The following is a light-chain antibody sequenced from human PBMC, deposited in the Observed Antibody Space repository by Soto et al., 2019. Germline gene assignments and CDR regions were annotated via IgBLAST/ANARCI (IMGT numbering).Light chain of an antibody. CDR1: MRDVGAYNL. J-gene: IGLJ3*02. CDR2: EVR. CDR3: QSYDSSLVGLL. Sequence: QSVLTQPASVSGSAGQSITISCSGTMRDVGAYNLVSWYQQHPGTAPKLIIYEVRNRPSGISSRFSGSRSGNTASLTISGLQSEDEADYYCQSYDSSLVGLLFGDGTKLTVL. V-gene: IGLV2-14*01.